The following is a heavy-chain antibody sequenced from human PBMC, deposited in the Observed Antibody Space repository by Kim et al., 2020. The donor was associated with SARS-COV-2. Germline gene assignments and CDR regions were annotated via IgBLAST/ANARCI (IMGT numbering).Heavy chain of an antibody. Sequence: GESLKISCKGSGYTFTSYWIGWVSQMPGKALDWRGFSNPGTPKTGYSPSFQGQVTISADKSISTAYLQWSSLKASDTAMYYCARHRGYYYYYMDVWGKGTTVTVSS. J-gene: IGHJ6*03. CDR1: GYTFTSYW. V-gene: IGHV5-51*01. D-gene: IGHD3-10*01. CDR3: ARHRGYYYYYMDV. CDR2: SNPGTPKT.